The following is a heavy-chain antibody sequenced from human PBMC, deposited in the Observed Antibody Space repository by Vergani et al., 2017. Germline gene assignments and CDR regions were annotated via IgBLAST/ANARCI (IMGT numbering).Heavy chain of an antibody. J-gene: IGHJ6*02. V-gene: IGHV3-23*04. CDR1: GFTFSSYA. CDR2: ISGSGGST. CDR3: AKVQLWFGELRGYYYYGMDV. D-gene: IGHD3-10*01. Sequence: VQLVESGGGLVKPGGSLRLSCAASGFTFSSYAMSWVRQAPGKGLEWVSAISGSGGSTYYADSVKGRFTISRDNSKNTLYLQMNSLRAEDTAVYYCAKVQLWFGELRGYYYYGMDVWGQGTTVTVSS.